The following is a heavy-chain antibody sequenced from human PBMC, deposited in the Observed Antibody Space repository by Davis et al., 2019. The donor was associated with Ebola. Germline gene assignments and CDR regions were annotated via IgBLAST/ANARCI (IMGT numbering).Heavy chain of an antibody. J-gene: IGHJ6*03. V-gene: IGHV3-53*01. Sequence: GESLKISCAASGFTVSSNYMSWVRQAPGKGLEWVSVIYSGGSTYYADSVKGRFTISRDNSKNTLYLQMNSLRAEDTAVYYCAKYIHSNLYYMDVWGKGTTVTVSS. D-gene: IGHD4-11*01. CDR3: AKYIHSNLYYMDV. CDR1: GFTVSSNY. CDR2: IYSGGST.